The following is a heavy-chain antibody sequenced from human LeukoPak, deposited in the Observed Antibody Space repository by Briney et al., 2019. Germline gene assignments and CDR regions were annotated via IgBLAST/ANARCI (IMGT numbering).Heavy chain of an antibody. Sequence: PGGSLRLSCAASGFTFSSYAMHWVRQAPGKGLEYVSAISSNGGSTYYANSVKGRFTISRDNAKNSLYLQMNSLRAEDTAVYYCAGERYSYEGGTKKDYYYYMDVWGKGTTVTVSS. J-gene: IGHJ6*03. D-gene: IGHD5-18*01. CDR3: AGERYSYEGGTKKDYYYYMDV. CDR2: ISSNGGST. V-gene: IGHV3-64*01. CDR1: GFTFSSYA.